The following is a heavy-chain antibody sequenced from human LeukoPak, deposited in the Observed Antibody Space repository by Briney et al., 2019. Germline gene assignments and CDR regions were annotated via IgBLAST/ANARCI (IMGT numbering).Heavy chain of an antibody. CDR2: INPSGGGT. Sequence: ASVKVSCKASGYTFTRYYMHWVRQAPGQGLEWKGKINPSGGGTTYAQNFQGRVTMTRDTSTTTVYMELSSLRSEDSALYYCARDASSGRYLLNPFDIWGQGTMVTVSS. V-gene: IGHV1-46*01. D-gene: IGHD1-26*01. CDR3: ARDASSGRYLLNPFDI. J-gene: IGHJ3*02. CDR1: GYTFTRYY.